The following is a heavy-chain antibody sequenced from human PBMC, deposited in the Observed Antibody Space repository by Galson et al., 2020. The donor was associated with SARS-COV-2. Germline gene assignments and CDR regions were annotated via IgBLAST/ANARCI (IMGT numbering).Heavy chain of an antibody. CDR1: GFTFSNAW. J-gene: IGHJ4*02. V-gene: IGHV3-15*01. CDR2: IKSKTDGGTT. Sequence: SCAASGFTFSNAWMSWVRQAPGKGLEWVGRIKSKTDGGTTDYAAPVKGRFTISRDDSKNTLYLQMNSLKTEDTAVYYCTTDRYYDYVWGSYRLVDYWGQGTLVTVSS. D-gene: IGHD3-16*02. CDR3: TTDRYYDYVWGSYRLVDY.